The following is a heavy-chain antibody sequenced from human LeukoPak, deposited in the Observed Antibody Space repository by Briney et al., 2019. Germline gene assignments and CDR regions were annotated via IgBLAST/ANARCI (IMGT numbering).Heavy chain of an antibody. D-gene: IGHD2-21*02. Sequence: PSETLSLTCTVSGGSISSYYWSWIRQPPGKGLEWIGYIYYSGSTNYNPSLKSRVTISVDTSKNQFSLKLSSVTAADTAVYYCARDHCGGDCSLNWFDPWGQGTLVTVSS. CDR1: GGSISSYY. CDR2: IYYSGST. V-gene: IGHV4-59*01. CDR3: ARDHCGGDCSLNWFDP. J-gene: IGHJ5*02.